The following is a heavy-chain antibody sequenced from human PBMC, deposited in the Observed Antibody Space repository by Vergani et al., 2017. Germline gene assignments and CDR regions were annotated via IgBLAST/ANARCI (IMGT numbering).Heavy chain of an antibody. V-gene: IGHV4-39*01. Sequence: QVQLQEAGPRLVKPSETLSLTCTVSGGTISSSSYLWGWIRQPPGKGLEWIGNIYYSGNTFYNPSLKSQVTISLDKSKNQFSLNLSSVTAADTAVYYCAGHRRGGPWGKNSNYYGLGLWGQGTTVTVSS. J-gene: IGHJ6*02. D-gene: IGHD2/OR15-2a*01. CDR1: GGTISSSSYL. CDR3: AGHRRGGPWGKNSNYYGLGL. CDR2: IYYSGNT.